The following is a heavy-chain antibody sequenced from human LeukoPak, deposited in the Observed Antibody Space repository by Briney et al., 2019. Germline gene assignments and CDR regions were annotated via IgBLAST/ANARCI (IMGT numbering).Heavy chain of an antibody. CDR1: GGTFSSYA. D-gene: IGHD3-16*01. CDR2: IIPIFGTA. J-gene: IGHJ4*02. V-gene: IGHV1-69*05. CDR3: ARVNTIALGGYYFDY. Sequence: SVKVSCKASGGTFSSYAISWVRQAPGQGLEWMGGIIPIFGTANYAQKFQGRVTITTDESTSTAYMELSSLRSEDTAVYYCARVNTIALGGYYFDYWGQGTLVTVSS.